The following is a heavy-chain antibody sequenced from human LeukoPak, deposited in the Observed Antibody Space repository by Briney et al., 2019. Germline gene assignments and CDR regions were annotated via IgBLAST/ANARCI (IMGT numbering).Heavy chain of an antibody. V-gene: IGHV3-72*01. D-gene: IGHD1-1*01. CDR1: GFTFSDHY. CDR2: TRNKANSYTT. CDR3: ARGTFGTTPTHYGMDV. J-gene: IGHJ6*02. Sequence: GGSLRLSCAASGFTFSDHYMDWVRQAPGKGLKWVGRTRNKANSYTTEYAASVKGRFTISRDDSKNSLYLQMNSLKTEDTAVYYCARGTFGTTPTHYGMDVWGQGTAVTVSS.